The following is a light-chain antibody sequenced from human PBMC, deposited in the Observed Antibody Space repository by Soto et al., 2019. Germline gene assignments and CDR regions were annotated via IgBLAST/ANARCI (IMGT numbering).Light chain of an antibody. J-gene: IGLJ3*02. CDR1: SSDVGSYNY. CDR2: EVS. Sequence: QSALTQPASVSGSPGQSVTISCTGTSSDVGSYNYVSWYQQHPGKAPKLMIYEVSNRPSGVSNRFSGSKSGNTASLTISGLQAEDEANYYCSSYTSISTYVFGAGTQLTVL. V-gene: IGLV2-14*01. CDR3: SSYTSISTYV.